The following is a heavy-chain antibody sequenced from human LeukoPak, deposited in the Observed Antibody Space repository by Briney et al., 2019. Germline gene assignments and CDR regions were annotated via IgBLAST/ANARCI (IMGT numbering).Heavy chain of an antibody. D-gene: IGHD1-26*01. CDR2: ISGSGYNT. CDR3: AKHSGSYFIYYFVS. Sequence: GGSLRLSCTASGFTFSSYGMSWVRQAPGKGLEWVSTISGSGYNTYYADSVKGRFTISRDNSQNTLFLQMNSLSAEDTALYSCAKHSGSYFIYYFVSWAQGTLVTVSS. CDR1: GFTFSSYG. V-gene: IGHV3-23*01. J-gene: IGHJ4*02.